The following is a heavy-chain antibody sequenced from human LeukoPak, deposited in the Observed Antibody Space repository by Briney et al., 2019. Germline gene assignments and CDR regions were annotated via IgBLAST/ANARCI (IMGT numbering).Heavy chain of an antibody. J-gene: IGHJ6*03. CDR2: ISSSGSTI. Sequence: PGGSLRLSCAASGFTFSDYYMSRIRQAPGKGLEWVSYISSSGSTIYYADSVKGRFTISRDNAKNSLYLQMNSLRAEDTAVYYCARVRRFLEWFPPYMDVWGKGTTVTVSS. V-gene: IGHV3-11*04. CDR1: GFTFSDYY. CDR3: ARVRRFLEWFPPYMDV. D-gene: IGHD3-3*01.